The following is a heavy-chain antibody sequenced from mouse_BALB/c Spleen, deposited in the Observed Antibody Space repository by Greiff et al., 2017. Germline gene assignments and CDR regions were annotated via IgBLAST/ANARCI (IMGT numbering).Heavy chain of an antibody. CDR2: IDPSDSYT. CDR1: GYTFTSYW. V-gene: IGHV1S127*01. Sequence: QVQLKQPGAELVKPGASVKMSCKASGYTFTSYWMHWVKQRPGQGLEWIGVIDPSDSYTSYNQKFKGKATLTVDTSSSTAYMQLSSLTSEDSAVYYCTRGGLRQDYYAMDYWGQGTSVTVSS. CDR3: TRGGLRQDYYAMDY. J-gene: IGHJ4*01. D-gene: IGHD2-4*01.